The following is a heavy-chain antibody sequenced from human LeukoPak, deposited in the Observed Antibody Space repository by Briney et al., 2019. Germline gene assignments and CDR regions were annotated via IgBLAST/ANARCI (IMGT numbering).Heavy chain of an antibody. CDR2: IYWNDDK. J-gene: IGHJ4*01. CDR3: AHRADLRAGDY. D-gene: IGHD3-3*01. CDR1: GFSLSTSGAG. V-gene: IGHV2-5*01. Sequence: SGPTLVKPTQTLTLTCTFSGFSLSTSGAGVGWIRQPPGKALEWLALIYWNDDKRYSPSLNSRHTITKDTSKNQMVVTTANMDPVDNATDYCAHRADLRAGDYWGQGTLVTVSS.